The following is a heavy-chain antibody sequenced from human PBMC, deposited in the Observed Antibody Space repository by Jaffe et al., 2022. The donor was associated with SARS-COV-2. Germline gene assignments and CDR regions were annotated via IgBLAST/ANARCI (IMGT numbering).Heavy chain of an antibody. D-gene: IGHD7-27*01. J-gene: IGHJ3*02. CDR2: VNLDGNEK. CDR1: GIRFSSYW. CDR3: VRETGAFFDI. Sequence: EVQVVASGGGWVRPGGSLRLSCAASGIRFSSYWMSWVRQVPGKGPEWVATVNLDGNEKFYLDSVKGRLTISRDNDRNSLYLQMDSLRVEDTGVYYCVRETGAFFDIWGQGTMVTVSS. V-gene: IGHV3-7*03.